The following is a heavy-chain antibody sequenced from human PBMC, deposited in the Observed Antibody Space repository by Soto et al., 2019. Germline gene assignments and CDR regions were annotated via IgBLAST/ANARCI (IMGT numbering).Heavy chain of an antibody. J-gene: IGHJ4*02. CDR2: IKQDGSEK. Sequence: GGSLRLSCAASGFTLSSYWMSWVRQAPGKGLEWVANIKQDGSEKYYVDSVKGRFTISRDNAKNSVYLQMNSLRAEDTAVYYCAREGRGYCSSTTCPGIWGQGTLVTVSS. CDR3: AREGRGYCSSTTCPGI. CDR1: GFTLSSYW. V-gene: IGHV3-7*01. D-gene: IGHD2-2*01.